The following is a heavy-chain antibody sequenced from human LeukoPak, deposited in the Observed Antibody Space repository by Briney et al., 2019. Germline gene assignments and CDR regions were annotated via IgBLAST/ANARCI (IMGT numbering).Heavy chain of an antibody. CDR3: ARDPGHTYYYDSSGYKAFDI. J-gene: IGHJ3*02. Sequence: ASVKVSCKASGYTFTGYYMHWVRQAPGQGLEWMGRINPNSGGTNYAQKFQGRVIMTRDTSISTAYMELSRLRSDDTAVYYCARDPGHTYYYDSSGYKAFDIWGQGTMVTVSS. D-gene: IGHD3-22*01. V-gene: IGHV1-2*06. CDR1: GYTFTGYY. CDR2: INPNSGGT.